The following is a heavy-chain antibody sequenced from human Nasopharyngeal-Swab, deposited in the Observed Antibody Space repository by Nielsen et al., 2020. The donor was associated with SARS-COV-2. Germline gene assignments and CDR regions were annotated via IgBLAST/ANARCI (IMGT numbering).Heavy chain of an antibody. D-gene: IGHD4-11*01. Sequence: GGSLRLSCAASGFSFSEYYLSWVRQAPGKGLNWVPAISGAGSSTYYADSVKGRFTISRDNSKNTLYLQMNSLRAEDTALYYCVKGGYLHDYINYGDWFDPWGLGTLVTVSS. CDR1: GFSFSEYY. CDR3: VKGGYLHDYINYGDWFDP. CDR2: ISGAGSST. V-gene: IGHV3-23*01. J-gene: IGHJ5*02.